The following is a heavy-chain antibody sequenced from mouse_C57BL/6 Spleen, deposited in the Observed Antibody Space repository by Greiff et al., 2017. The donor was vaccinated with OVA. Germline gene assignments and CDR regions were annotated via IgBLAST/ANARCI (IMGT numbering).Heavy chain of an antibody. CDR3: ASWVYGSSPFDY. CDR1: GYTFTSYW. Sequence: QVQLQQPGAELVKPGASVKMSCKASGYTFTSYWITWVKQRPGQGLEWIGDIYPGSGSTNYNEKFKSKATLTVDTSSSTAYMQLSSLTSEDSAVYYCASWVYGSSPFDYWGQGTTLTVSS. CDR2: IYPGSGST. J-gene: IGHJ2*01. D-gene: IGHD1-1*01. V-gene: IGHV1-55*01.